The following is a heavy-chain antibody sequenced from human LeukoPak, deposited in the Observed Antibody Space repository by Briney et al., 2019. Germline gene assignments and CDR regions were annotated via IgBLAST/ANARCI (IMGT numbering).Heavy chain of an antibody. V-gene: IGHV4-59*01. CDR2: IYYSGST. J-gene: IGHJ4*02. Sequence: SETPSLTCTVSGGSISSYYWSWIRQPPGKGLEWIGYIYYSGSTNYNPSLKSRVTISVDTSKNQFSLKLSSVTAADTAVYYCARGGYSGYGNYWGQGTLVTVSS. CDR3: ARGGYSGYGNY. CDR1: GGSISSYY. D-gene: IGHD5-12*01.